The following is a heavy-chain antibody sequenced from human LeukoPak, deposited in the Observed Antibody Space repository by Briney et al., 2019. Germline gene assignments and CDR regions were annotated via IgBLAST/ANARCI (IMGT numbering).Heavy chain of an antibody. D-gene: IGHD3-10*01. J-gene: IGHJ4*02. CDR1: GYTFTSYY. CDR2: INPSGGST. Sequence: ASVKVSCKASGYTFTSYYMHWVRQAPGQGLELMGIINPSGGSTSYAQKFQGRVTMTRDMSTSTVYMELSSLRSEDTAVYYCARDFTYYYGSGSYDYWGQGTLVTVSS. V-gene: IGHV1-46*01. CDR3: ARDFTYYYGSGSYDY.